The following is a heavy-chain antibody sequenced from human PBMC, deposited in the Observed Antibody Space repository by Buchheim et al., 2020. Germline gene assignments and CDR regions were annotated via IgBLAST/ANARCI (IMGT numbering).Heavy chain of an antibody. J-gene: IGHJ1*01. CDR1: GLTLSNYW. D-gene: IGHD2-21*02. CDR3: ARESPNCGGDCYWKH. CDR2: INSDGSST. Sequence: EVQLVESGGGIVQPGGSLRLSCVASGLTLSNYWMHWVRQAPGKGLVWVSRINSDGSSTSYADSARGRFTISRDNAKNTLYLQMNSLRAEDTAVYYCARESPNCGGDCYWKHWGQGTL. V-gene: IGHV3-74*01.